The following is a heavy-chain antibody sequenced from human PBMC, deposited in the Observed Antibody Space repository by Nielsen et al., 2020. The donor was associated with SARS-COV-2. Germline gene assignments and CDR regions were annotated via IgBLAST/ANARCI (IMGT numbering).Heavy chain of an antibody. CDR3: AREMRAYYYGMDV. CDR2: ISGSGATT. CDR1: GFTFISYA. Sequence: GGSLRLSCPASGFTFISYAMSWVRQAPGKGLEWVSAISGSGATTYYADSVKGRFTISRDNSKDTLYLQMNSLRAEDTAVYYCAREMRAYYYGMDVWGQGTTVTVSS. V-gene: IGHV3-23*01. J-gene: IGHJ6*02.